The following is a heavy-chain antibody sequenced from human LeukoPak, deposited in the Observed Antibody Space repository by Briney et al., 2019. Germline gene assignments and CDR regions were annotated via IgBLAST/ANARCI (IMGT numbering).Heavy chain of an antibody. CDR3: AKVGRYYYDSSGYFDY. CDR1: GFTFSSYG. V-gene: IGHV3-30*18. Sequence: SGRSLRLSCAASGFTFSSYGMHWVRQAPGKGLEWVAVIPYDGSNKYYADSVKGRFTISRDNSKNTLYLQMNSLRAEDTAVYYCAKVGRYYYDSSGYFDYWGQGTLVTVSS. D-gene: IGHD3-22*01. J-gene: IGHJ4*02. CDR2: IPYDGSNK.